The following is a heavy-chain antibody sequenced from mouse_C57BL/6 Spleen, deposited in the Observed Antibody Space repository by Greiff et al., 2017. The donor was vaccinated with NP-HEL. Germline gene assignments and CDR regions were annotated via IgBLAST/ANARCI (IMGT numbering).Heavy chain of an antibody. V-gene: IGHV1-4*01. J-gene: IGHJ1*03. D-gene: IGHD2-1*01. CDR2: INPSSGYT. CDR3: ARRDYGNYSWYFDV. CDR1: GYTFTSYT. Sequence: QVQLKQSGAELARPGASVKMSCKASGYTFTSYTMHWVKQRPGQGLEWIGYINPSSGYTKYNQKFKDKATLTADKSSSTAYMQLSSLTSEDSAVYYCARRDYGNYSWYFDVWGTGTTVTVSS.